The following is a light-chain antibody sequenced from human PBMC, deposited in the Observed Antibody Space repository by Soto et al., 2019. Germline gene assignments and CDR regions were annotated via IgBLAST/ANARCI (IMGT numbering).Light chain of an antibody. Sequence: DIQMTQSPSSLSASVGDRVTITCRASQTISSRLAWYQQKPGQAPKLLIYKATNLQTGVASRFSGSGSGTEFSLTSSSPQPDDFAVYYCQQYNEFQYTFGQGTRLDI. CDR2: KAT. V-gene: IGKV1-5*03. J-gene: IGKJ2*01. CDR3: QQYNEFQYT. CDR1: QTISSR.